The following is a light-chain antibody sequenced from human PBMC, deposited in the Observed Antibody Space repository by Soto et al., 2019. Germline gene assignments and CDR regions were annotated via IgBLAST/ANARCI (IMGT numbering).Light chain of an antibody. CDR1: QSVTCTY. Sequence: EIVLTQSPGTLSLSPGERATLACRASQSVTCTYLAWYQQKPGQPPRLLIYGASNRATGIPDRFSVRGSGTDFTLTISRLEPEDFPEYYCQHCHSLPTTFGPGTKVDI. CDR3: QHCHSLPTT. J-gene: IGKJ3*01. V-gene: IGKV3-20*01. CDR2: GAS.